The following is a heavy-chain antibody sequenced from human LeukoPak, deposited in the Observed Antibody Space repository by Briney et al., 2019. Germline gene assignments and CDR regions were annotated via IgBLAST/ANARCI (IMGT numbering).Heavy chain of an antibody. J-gene: IGHJ4*02. V-gene: IGHV6-1*01. CDR2: TYYRSKWYT. CDR1: GDSVSSNSAD. D-gene: IGHD3-10*01. Sequence: SQTLSLTWAISGDSVSSNSADWIWIRQSPSRGLEWLGRTYYRSKWYTEYAVSVKSRITINPDTSKNQFSLQLSSVNPEDTAVYYCARLGSGSNYWGQGTLVTVSS. CDR3: ARLGSGSNY.